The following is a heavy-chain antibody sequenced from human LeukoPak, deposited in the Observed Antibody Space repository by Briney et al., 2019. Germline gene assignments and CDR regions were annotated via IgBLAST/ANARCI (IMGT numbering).Heavy chain of an antibody. D-gene: IGHD5-12*01. Sequence: GASVKVSCKASGGTFSSYAISWVRQAPGQGLEWMGGIIPIFGTANYAQKFQGRVTITADESTSTAYMELSSLRSEDTAVYYCARDPRYSGYDRGEYFDYWGQGTLVTVSS. V-gene: IGHV1-69*13. CDR2: IIPIFGTA. CDR1: GGTFSSYA. CDR3: ARDPRYSGYDRGEYFDY. J-gene: IGHJ4*02.